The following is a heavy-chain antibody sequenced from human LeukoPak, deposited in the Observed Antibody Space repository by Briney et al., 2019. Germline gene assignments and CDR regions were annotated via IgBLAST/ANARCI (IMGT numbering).Heavy chain of an antibody. CDR3: VRGLTCGGVIDPDY. CDR2: IYISGST. Sequence: SETLSLTXTVSGGSISSVGYYWSWIRQPAGKGLEWIGRIYISGSTNYNPSPKSRVTISVDMSKTQFSLKLSSVTAADTAVYYCVRGLTCGGVIDPDYWGQGTLVTVSS. CDR1: GGSISSVGYY. J-gene: IGHJ4*02. V-gene: IGHV4-61*02. D-gene: IGHD3-16*02.